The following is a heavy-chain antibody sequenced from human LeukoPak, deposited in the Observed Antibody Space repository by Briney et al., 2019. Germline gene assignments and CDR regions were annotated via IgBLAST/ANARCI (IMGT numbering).Heavy chain of an antibody. D-gene: IGHD3-10*01. J-gene: IGHJ4*02. CDR2: INPNSGGT. V-gene: IGHV1-2*02. CDR1: GYTFTGYY. Sequence: ASVKVSCKASGYTFTGYYMHWVRQAPGQGLEWMGWINPNSGGTNYAQKFQGRVTMTRDTSISTAYMELSRLRSDDTAVYYCARVYYYGSGSLSFDYWGQGTLVTVCS. CDR3: ARVYYYGSGSLSFDY.